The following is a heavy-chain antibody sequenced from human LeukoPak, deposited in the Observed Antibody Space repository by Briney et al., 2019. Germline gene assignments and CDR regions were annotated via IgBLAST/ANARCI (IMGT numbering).Heavy chain of an antibody. Sequence: ASVMVSCRASGFIFTGYDINWVRQAAGQGLEWMGWMNPITGSTGYARQFQGRVTMTRDTSTGTAYMELTSLRSEDTAVYYCVRDGEGVAISVNYWFDPWGQGTLVTVSS. V-gene: IGHV1-8*01. CDR3: VRDGEGVAISVNYWFDP. J-gene: IGHJ5*02. CDR2: MNPITGST. CDR1: GFIFTGYD. D-gene: IGHD3-10*01.